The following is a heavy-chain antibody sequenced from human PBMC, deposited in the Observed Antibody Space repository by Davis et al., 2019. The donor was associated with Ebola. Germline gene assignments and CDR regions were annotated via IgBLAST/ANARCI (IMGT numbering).Heavy chain of an antibody. V-gene: IGHV1-46*01. Sequence: AASVKVSCKASGYTFTTYYMHWVRQAPGQGLEWMGIINPSGGSTGYAQKFQGSITMTRDTSTSTAYMELWSLRSDDTAVYYCAREGMHYDILTAYNGADFWGQGTLVTVSS. CDR1: GYTFTTYY. J-gene: IGHJ4*02. CDR3: AREGMHYDILTAYNGADF. CDR2: INPSGGST. D-gene: IGHD3-9*01.